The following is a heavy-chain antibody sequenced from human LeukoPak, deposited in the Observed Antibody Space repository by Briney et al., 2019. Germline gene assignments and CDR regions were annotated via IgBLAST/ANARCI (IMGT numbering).Heavy chain of an antibody. CDR2: ISYSGNT. D-gene: IGHD3-22*01. J-gene: IGHJ4*02. V-gene: IGHV4-59*01. CDR3: ASSRGKYYYDTSGHYYVDSFDF. Sequence: PSETLSLTCTVSGGPISNYYWSWIRQPPGKGLEWIGYISYSGNTNRNPSLKSRVIMSVDTSKNQFSLKLSSVTAADTAVYYCASSRGKYYYDTSGHYYVDSFDFWGQGTLVTVSS. CDR1: GGPISNYY.